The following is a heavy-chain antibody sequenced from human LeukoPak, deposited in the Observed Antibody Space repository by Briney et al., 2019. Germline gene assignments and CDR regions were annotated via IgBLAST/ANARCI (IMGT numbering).Heavy chain of an antibody. Sequence: GASVKVSCKASGYTFTGYYMHWVRQAPGQVLEWMGWINPNSGGTDYAQKFQGRVTMTRDTSISTAYMELSRLRSDDTAVYYCARGGGWDLAWFDPWGQGTLVTVSS. CDR3: ARGGGWDLAWFDP. CDR1: GYTFTGYY. V-gene: IGHV1-2*02. CDR2: INPNSGGT. J-gene: IGHJ5*02. D-gene: IGHD3-16*01.